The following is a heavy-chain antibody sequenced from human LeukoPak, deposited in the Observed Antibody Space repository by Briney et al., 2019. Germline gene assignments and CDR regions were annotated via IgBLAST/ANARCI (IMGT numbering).Heavy chain of an antibody. D-gene: IGHD3-22*01. CDR2: IYTSGST. J-gene: IGHJ4*02. CDR3: ARANNYYDSSGYYDY. V-gene: IGHV4-61*02. Sequence: PSETLSLTCTVSGGSISSGSYYWSWIRQPAGKGLEWIGRIYTSGSTNYNPSLKSRVTISVDTSKNQFSLKLSSVTAADTAVYYCARANNYYDSSGYYDYWGQGTLVTVSS. CDR1: GGSISSGSYY.